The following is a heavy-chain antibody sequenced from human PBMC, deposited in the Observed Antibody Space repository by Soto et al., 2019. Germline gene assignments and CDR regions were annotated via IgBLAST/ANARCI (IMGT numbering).Heavy chain of an antibody. V-gene: IGHV4-61*01. D-gene: IGHD2-15*01. J-gene: IGHJ4*02. Sequence: PSETLSLTCTVSGGSVSSGSYYWSWIRQPPGKGLEWIGYIYYSGSTNYNPSLKSRVTISVDTSKNQFSLKLGSVTAADTAVYYCAREGCSGGSCYGTFYYWGQGTLVTVSS. CDR1: GGSVSSGSYY. CDR3: AREGCSGGSCYGTFYY. CDR2: IYYSGST.